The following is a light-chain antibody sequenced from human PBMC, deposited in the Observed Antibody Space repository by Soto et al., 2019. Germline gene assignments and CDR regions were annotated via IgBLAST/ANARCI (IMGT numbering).Light chain of an antibody. CDR1: QVISTS. V-gene: IGKV1-9*01. Sequence: DIQLTQSPSFLSPSIGESVTITCRASQVISTSLAWYQVKPGKAPKLLIYAASTLESGVPSRFSATVYGTEFSLTITSLQPEDFATDYCQQLFDSPITFGQGTRLEIK. CDR3: QQLFDSPIT. CDR2: AAS. J-gene: IGKJ5*01.